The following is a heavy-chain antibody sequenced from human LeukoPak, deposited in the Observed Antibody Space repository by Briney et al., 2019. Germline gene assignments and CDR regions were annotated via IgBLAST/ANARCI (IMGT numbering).Heavy chain of an antibody. D-gene: IGHD2-15*01. J-gene: IGHJ4*02. V-gene: IGHV3-23*01. Sequence: GGSLRLSCAASGFTSSSYAMSWVRQAPGKGLEWVSAMSGSGGSTYYADSVKGRFTISRDNSKNTLYLQMNSLRAEDTAVYYCAKPSLVVVVATTPADYWGQGTLVTVSS. CDR3: AKPSLVVVVATTPADY. CDR2: MSGSGGST. CDR1: GFTSSSYA.